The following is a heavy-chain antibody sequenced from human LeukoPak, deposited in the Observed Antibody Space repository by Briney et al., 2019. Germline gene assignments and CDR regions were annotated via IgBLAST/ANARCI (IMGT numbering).Heavy chain of an antibody. CDR3: ARDGLPAALNF. Sequence: GGSLRLSCTASGFTFTGDWMSWVRQAPGKGLEWVANIKQDGSQKYYVDSVKGRFTIARDNAKNSLYLQMNSLRAEDTALYYCARDGLPAALNFWGQGTLVTVSS. CDR2: IKQDGSQK. J-gene: IGHJ4*02. V-gene: IGHV3-7*01. CDR1: GFTFTGDW. D-gene: IGHD2-2*01.